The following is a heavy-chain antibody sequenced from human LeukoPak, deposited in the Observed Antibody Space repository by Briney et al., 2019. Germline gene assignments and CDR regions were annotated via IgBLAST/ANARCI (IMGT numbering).Heavy chain of an antibody. CDR3: ARDGFHYYDSSGYPD. D-gene: IGHD3-22*01. CDR1: GFYFANYA. V-gene: IGHV3-21*01. Sequence: PGGSLRLSCAASGFYFANYAMSWVRQAPGKGLEWVSSISSSSSYIYYADSVKGRFTISRDNAKNSLYLQMNSLRAEDTAVYYCARDGFHYYDSSGYPDWGQGTLVTVSS. CDR2: ISSSSSYI. J-gene: IGHJ4*02.